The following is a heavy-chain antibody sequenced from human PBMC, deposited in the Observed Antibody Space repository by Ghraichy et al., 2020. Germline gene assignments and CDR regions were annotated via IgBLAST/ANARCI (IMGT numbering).Heavy chain of an antibody. V-gene: IGHV4-39*01. Sequence: SETLSLTCTVSGGPISSSSYYWGWIRQPPGKGLEWIGSIYYSGSTYYNPSLKSRVTISVDTSKNQFSLKLSSVTAADTAVYYCARPPIGSSGYYHYFDYWGQGTLVTVSS. J-gene: IGHJ4*02. CDR1: GGPISSSSYY. CDR3: ARPPIGSSGYYHYFDY. CDR2: IYYSGST. D-gene: IGHD3-22*01.